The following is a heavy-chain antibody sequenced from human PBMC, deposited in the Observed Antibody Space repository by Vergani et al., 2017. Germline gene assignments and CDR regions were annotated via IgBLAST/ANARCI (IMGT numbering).Heavy chain of an antibody. D-gene: IGHD4-11*01. CDR1: GFTFSDYY. CDR2: ISSSGSTI. V-gene: IGHV3-11*01. Sequence: QVQLVESGGGLVKPGGSLRLSCAASGFTFSDYYMSWISQAPGKGLEWVSYISSSGSTIYYADSVKGRFTISSDNAKNSLNLQMNSLRAEDTAVYYCARDEDSSHSPLDYWGQGTLVTVSS. CDR3: ARDEDSSHSPLDY. J-gene: IGHJ4*02.